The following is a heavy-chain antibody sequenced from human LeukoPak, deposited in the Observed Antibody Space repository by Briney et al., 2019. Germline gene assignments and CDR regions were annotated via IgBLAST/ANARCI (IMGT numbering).Heavy chain of an antibody. V-gene: IGHV3-30-3*01. CDR2: ISYDGSNK. Sequence: PGRSLRLSCAASGFTFSSYAMHWVRQAPGKGLEWVAVISYDGSNKYYADSVKGRFTISRDNSKNTLYLQMNSLRAEDTAVYYCAEGPLYGGWYFQHWGQGTLVTVSS. CDR1: GFTFSSYA. D-gene: IGHD4-23*01. J-gene: IGHJ1*01. CDR3: AEGPLYGGWYFQH.